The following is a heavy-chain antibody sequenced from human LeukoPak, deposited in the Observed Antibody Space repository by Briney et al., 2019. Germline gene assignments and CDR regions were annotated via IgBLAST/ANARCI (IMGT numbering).Heavy chain of an antibody. CDR2: ITGSGGST. CDR1: GFTFSSYA. V-gene: IGHV3-23*01. Sequence: AGGSLRLSCAASGFTFSSYAMSWVRQAPGKGLEWVSAITGSGGSTYYADSVKGRFTISRDNSKNTLYVQMNSLRAEDTAVYYCARAPSSSRGYFQHWGQGTLVTVSS. CDR3: ARAPSSSRGYFQH. D-gene: IGHD2-2*01. J-gene: IGHJ1*01.